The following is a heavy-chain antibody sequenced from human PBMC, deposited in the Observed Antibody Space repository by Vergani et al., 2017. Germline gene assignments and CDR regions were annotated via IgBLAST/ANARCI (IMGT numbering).Heavy chain of an antibody. D-gene: IGHD6-6*01. Sequence: QVQLVESGGGVVQPGRPLRLSCAASGFTFSSYAMHWVRQAPGKGLEWVAVISYDGSNKYYADSVKGRFTISRDNSKNTLYLQMNSLRAEDTAVYYCARSSGKSIAARNWFDPWGQGTLVTVSS. CDR3: ARSSGKSIAARNWFDP. V-gene: IGHV3-30-3*01. J-gene: IGHJ5*02. CDR1: GFTFSSYA. CDR2: ISYDGSNK.